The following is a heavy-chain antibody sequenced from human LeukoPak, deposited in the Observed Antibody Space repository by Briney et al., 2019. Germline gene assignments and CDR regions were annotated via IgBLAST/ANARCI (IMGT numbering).Heavy chain of an antibody. CDR1: GYTFTSYG. D-gene: IGHD3-3*01. CDR2: ISAYNGNT. V-gene: IGHV1-18*01. CDR3: ARDSWVDFWSGYYLRYYYMDV. Sequence: ASVKVSCKASGYTFTSYGISWVRQAPGQGLEWMGWISAYNGNTNYAQKLQGRVTMTTDTSTSTAYMELRSLRSDDTAVYYCARDSWVDFWSGYYLRYYYMDVWGKGTTVTVSS. J-gene: IGHJ6*03.